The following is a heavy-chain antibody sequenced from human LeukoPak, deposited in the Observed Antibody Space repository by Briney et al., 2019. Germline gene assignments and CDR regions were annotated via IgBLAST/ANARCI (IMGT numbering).Heavy chain of an antibody. J-gene: IGHJ4*02. V-gene: IGHV3-15*01. CDR1: GFTFSNAW. CDR3: TTVHRITGD. D-gene: IGHD1-14*01. Sequence: GGSLRLSCVASGFTFSNAWMSWVRQAPGKGLEWVGRIKSKIDGGTTDYAAPVKGRFTISRDDSKNTLYLQMNNLNTEDTAVYYCTTVHRITGDWGQGTLVTVSS. CDR2: IKSKIDGGTT.